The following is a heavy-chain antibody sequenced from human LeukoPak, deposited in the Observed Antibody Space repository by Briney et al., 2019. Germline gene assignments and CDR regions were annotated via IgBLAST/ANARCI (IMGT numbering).Heavy chain of an antibody. CDR3: ASSTPRIYSGYDDDAFDI. Sequence: GGSLRLSCAASGFTFSDYYMSWIRQAPGKGLEWVSYISSGSTIYYADSVKGRFAISRDNAKNSLYLQMNSLRAEDTAVYYCASSTPRIYSGYDDDAFDIWGQGTMVTVSS. D-gene: IGHD5-12*01. CDR2: ISSGSTI. CDR1: GFTFSDYY. J-gene: IGHJ3*02. V-gene: IGHV3-11*01.